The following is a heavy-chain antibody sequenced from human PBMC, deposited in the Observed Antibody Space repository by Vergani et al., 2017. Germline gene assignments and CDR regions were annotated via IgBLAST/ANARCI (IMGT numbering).Heavy chain of an antibody. D-gene: IGHD3-22*01. CDR3: ARDGANDYDSSGYPHDAFDI. CDR1: GFTFSSYA. Sequence: EVQLLESGGGLVQPGGSLRLSCAASGFTFSSYAMSWVRQAPGKGLEWVSAISGSGGSTYYADSVKGRFTSSRDNAKNSLYLQMNSLRDEDTAVYYGARDGANDYDSSGYPHDAFDIWGQGTMVTVSS. V-gene: IGHV3-23*01. J-gene: IGHJ3*02. CDR2: ISGSGGST.